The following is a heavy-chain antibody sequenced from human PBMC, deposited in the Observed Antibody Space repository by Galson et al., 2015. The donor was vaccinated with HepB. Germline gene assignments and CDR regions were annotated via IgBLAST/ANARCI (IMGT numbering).Heavy chain of an antibody. V-gene: IGHV3-23*01. CDR2: ITGPGDAT. CDR3: ARNGYCDNTNCYTGDR. J-gene: IGHJ4*02. Sequence: SLRLSCAASGFTFNNYAMSWVRQAPGKGLEWVSAITGPGDATYYTDSVQGRFTISRDELKNTLYLQMNSLRAEDTAVYYCARNGYCDNTNCYTGDRWGQGTLVTVSS. D-gene: IGHD2/OR15-2a*01. CDR1: GFTFNNYA.